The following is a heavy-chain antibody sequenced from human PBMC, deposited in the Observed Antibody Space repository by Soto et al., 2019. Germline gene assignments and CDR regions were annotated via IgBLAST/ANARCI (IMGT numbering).Heavy chain of an antibody. V-gene: IGHV4-59*08. J-gene: IGHJ3*02. Sequence: TSETLSLTCAVSGGSISSYYWSWIRQPPGKGLEWIGYIYYSGSTNYNPSLKSRVTISVDTSKNQFSLKLSSVTAADTAVYYCARQGDSSGNYSGFDVFDIWGKGTRVPVSP. D-gene: IGHD3-22*01. CDR3: ARQGDSSGNYSGFDVFDI. CDR2: IYYSGST. CDR1: GGSISSYY.